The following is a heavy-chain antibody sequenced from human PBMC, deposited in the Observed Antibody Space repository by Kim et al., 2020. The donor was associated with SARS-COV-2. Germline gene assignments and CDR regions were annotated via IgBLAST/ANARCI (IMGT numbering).Heavy chain of an antibody. V-gene: IGHV1-69*01. J-gene: IGHJ4*02. D-gene: IGHD3-22*01. Sequence: YAQKVQGRVTITADESTSTAYMELSSLRSEDTAVYYCARDYYDSSGYCGYWGQGTLVTVSS. CDR3: ARDYYDSSGYCGY.